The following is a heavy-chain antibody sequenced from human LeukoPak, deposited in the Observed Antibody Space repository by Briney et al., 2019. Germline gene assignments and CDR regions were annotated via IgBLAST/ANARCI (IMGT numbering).Heavy chain of an antibody. CDR1: GGSISSGGYY. Sequence: SETLSLTCTVSGGSISSGGYYWSWIRQHPGKGLEWIGYIYYSGSTYYNPSLKSRVTISVDTSKNQFSLKLSSVTAADTAVYYCARENPIYSGSRLFDYWGQGTLVTVSS. CDR2: IYYSGST. J-gene: IGHJ4*02. CDR3: ARENPIYSGSRLFDY. D-gene: IGHD1-26*01. V-gene: IGHV4-31*03.